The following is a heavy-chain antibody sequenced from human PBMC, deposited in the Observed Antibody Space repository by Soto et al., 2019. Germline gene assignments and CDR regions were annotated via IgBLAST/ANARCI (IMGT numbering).Heavy chain of an antibody. D-gene: IGHD3-3*01. CDR1: GGSFSGYY. Sequence: QVQLQQWGAGLLKPSETLSLTCAVYGGSFSGYYWSWIRQPPGKGLEWIGEINHSGSTTYNPSLKSRVTISVDTSKNQFSLKLSSVTAADTAVYYCARLNDFWSGSDYWGQGTLVTVSS. CDR2: INHSGST. J-gene: IGHJ4*02. CDR3: ARLNDFWSGSDY. V-gene: IGHV4-34*01.